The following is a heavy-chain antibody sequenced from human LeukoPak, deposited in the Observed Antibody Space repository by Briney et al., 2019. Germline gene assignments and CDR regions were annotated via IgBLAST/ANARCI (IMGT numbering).Heavy chain of an antibody. CDR2: IYHSGST. V-gene: IGHV4-30-2*01. J-gene: IGHJ5*02. CDR3: ARGRRHWFDP. Sequence: SQTLSLTCAVSGGSISSGGYSWSWIRQPPGKGLEWIGYIYHSGSTYYNPSLKSRVTIPVDRSKNQFSLKLSSVTAADTAVYYCARGRRHWFDPWGQGTLVTVSS. CDR1: GGSISSGGYS.